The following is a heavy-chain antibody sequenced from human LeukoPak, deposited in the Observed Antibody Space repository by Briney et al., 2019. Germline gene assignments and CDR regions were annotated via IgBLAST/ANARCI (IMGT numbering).Heavy chain of an antibody. CDR2: ISYDGSNK. CDR3: ARDAYARYSSGIDY. D-gene: IGHD6-19*01. Sequence: GGSLRLSCAASGFTFSCYAMHWVRQAPGKGLEWVAVISYDGSNKYYADSVKGRFTISRDNSKNTLYLQMNSLRAEDTAVYYCARDAYARYSSGIDYWGQGTLVTVSS. CDR1: GFTFSCYA. J-gene: IGHJ4*02. V-gene: IGHV3-30-3*01.